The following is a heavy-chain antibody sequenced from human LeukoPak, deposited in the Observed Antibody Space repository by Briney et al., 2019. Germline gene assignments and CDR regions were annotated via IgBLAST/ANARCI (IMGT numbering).Heavy chain of an antibody. CDR3: ATSVGFFDYLSQGDYYFDY. CDR1: GYTFTSYY. Sequence: GASVKVSCKASGYTFTSYYMHWVRQAPGQGLEWMGIINPSGGSTSYAQKFQGRVTMTRDMSTSTVYMELSTLRSDDTAIYYCATSVGFFDYLSQGDYYFDYWGQGTLVTVSS. D-gene: IGHD3-9*01. CDR2: INPSGGST. V-gene: IGHV1-46*01. J-gene: IGHJ4*02.